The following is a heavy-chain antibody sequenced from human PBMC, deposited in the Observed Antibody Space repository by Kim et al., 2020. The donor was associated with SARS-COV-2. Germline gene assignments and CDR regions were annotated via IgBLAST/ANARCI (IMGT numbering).Heavy chain of an antibody. Sequence: GGSLRLSCTGSGFTFGDYSMSWFRQAPGKGLEWVGFIRSKPYGGAPEYAASVKGRFTISRDDSSSIAYLEMNSLNTEDTAVYYCVRGNEYQLPLDYWGQGTLVTVSS. J-gene: IGHJ4*02. CDR1: GFTFGDYS. CDR3: VRGNEYQLPLDY. D-gene: IGHD2-2*01. V-gene: IGHV3-49*03. CDR2: IRSKPYGGAP.